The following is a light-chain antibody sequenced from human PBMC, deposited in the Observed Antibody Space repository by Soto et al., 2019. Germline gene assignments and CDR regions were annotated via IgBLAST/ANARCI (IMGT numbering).Light chain of an antibody. CDR3: QQSYSTPRT. CDR1: QSISSY. CDR2: GAS. Sequence: DIQMTQSPSSLSASVGDRVTITCRASQSISSYLIWYQQKPGKAPKLLIYGASSLQSGVPSRFSGSGSGTDFTPTISSLQPEDFATYYCQQSYSTPRTFGQGTKVEIK. J-gene: IGKJ1*01. V-gene: IGKV1-39*01.